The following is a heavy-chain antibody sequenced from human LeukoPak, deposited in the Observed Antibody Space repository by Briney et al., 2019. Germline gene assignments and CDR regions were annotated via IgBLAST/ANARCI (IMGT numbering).Heavy chain of an antibody. Sequence: GSLEISFSTSGFTFRKGWMNWVRQASGEGLEVVGRIKSKTDGGTTDYAAPVKGRFTISRDDSKNTLYLQMNSLKTEDTAVYYCTTLTTVTTDDYWGQGTLVTVSS. J-gene: IGHJ4*02. CDR1: GFTFRKGW. CDR2: IKSKTDGGTT. V-gene: IGHV3-15*07. D-gene: IGHD4-11*01. CDR3: TTLTTVTTDDY.